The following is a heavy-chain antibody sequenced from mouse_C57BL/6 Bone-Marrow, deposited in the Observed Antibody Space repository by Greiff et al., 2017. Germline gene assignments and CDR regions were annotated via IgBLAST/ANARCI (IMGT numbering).Heavy chain of an antibody. CDR3: ARSGAYYRNLWAMDS. V-gene: IGHV1-54*01. CDR1: GYAFTNYL. Sequence: QVQLQQSGAELVRPGTSVKVSCKASGYAFTNYLIEWVKQRPGQGLEWIGVINPGSGGTNYNEKFKGKATLTADKSSSTAYMQLSSLPSEYSAVYFCARSGAYYRNLWAMDSWGQGASVTF. J-gene: IGHJ4*01. CDR2: INPGSGGT. D-gene: IGHD2-5*01.